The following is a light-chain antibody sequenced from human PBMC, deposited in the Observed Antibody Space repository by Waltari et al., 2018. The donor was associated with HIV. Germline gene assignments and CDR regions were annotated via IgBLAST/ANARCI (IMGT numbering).Light chain of an antibody. Sequence: QSALTQPASVSGSPGQSITISCTGSNNDAGHYNLVSWYQQHPGKAPKLMISEVTKRPSGDSHRFSGTKSGNMASLTISGLQSEDEADYYCCSYAGSGTWVFGGGTKVTVL. V-gene: IGLV2-23*02. CDR1: NNDAGHYNL. CDR2: EVT. CDR3: CSYAGSGTWV. J-gene: IGLJ3*02.